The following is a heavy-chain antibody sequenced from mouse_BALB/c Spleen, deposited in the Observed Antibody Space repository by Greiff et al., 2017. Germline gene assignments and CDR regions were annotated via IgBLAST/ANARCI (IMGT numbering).Heavy chain of an antibody. CDR2: ISYSGST. CDR1: GDSITSGY. D-gene: IGHD1-1*01. Sequence: EVQLQESGPSLVKPSQTLSLTCSVTGDSITSGYWNWIRKFPGNKLEYMGYISYSGSTYYNPSLKSRISITRDTSKNQYYLQLNSVTTEDTATYYCARSPLLLRSWFAYWGQGTLVTVSA. V-gene: IGHV3-8*02. CDR3: ARSPLLLRSWFAY. J-gene: IGHJ3*01.